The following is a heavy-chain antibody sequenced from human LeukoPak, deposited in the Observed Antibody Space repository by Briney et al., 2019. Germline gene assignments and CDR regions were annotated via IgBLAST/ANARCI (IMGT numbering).Heavy chain of an antibody. Sequence: SGTLSLTCAVSGGSISSNNWWSWVRQPPGKGLEWIGEIYHSGNSNYNPSLKSRVTISVDTSRNQFSLKLSSVTAADTAVYYCAGEPSIVVVTANFDSWGQGTLVTVSS. D-gene: IGHD2-21*02. J-gene: IGHJ4*02. CDR1: GGSISSNNW. V-gene: IGHV4-4*02. CDR3: AGEPSIVVVTANFDS. CDR2: IYHSGNS.